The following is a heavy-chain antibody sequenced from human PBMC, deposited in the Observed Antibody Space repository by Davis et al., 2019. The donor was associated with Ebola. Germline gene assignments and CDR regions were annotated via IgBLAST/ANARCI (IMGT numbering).Heavy chain of an antibody. CDR3: ARRVYDSRGSYYFDY. J-gene: IGHJ4*02. CDR2: ISWNGGIT. CDR1: GFTFDTFG. D-gene: IGHD3-22*01. Sequence: GESLKISCAASGFTFDTFGMTWVRQAPGKGLDWVSGISWNGGITGYADSVKGRFTISRDNAKNSLYLQMNSLRAEDTALYYCARRVYDSRGSYYFDYWGQGTLVTVSS. V-gene: IGHV3-20*04.